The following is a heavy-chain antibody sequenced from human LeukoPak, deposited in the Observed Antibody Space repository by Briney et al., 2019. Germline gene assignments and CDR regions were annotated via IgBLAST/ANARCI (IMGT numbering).Heavy chain of an antibody. D-gene: IGHD5-18*01. CDR3: ARLSKGGYTCGGPIEY. CDR2: IYYSGST. V-gene: IGHV4-39*01. CDR1: GGSISSSSYY. J-gene: IGHJ4*02. Sequence: SETLSLTCSASGGSISSSSYYWGWTRQPPGKGLEWIGSIYYSGSTYFNPSLKSRVTISIDTSKNQFSLKLSSVTAADTAVYYCARLSKGGYTCGGPIEYWGQGALVTVSS.